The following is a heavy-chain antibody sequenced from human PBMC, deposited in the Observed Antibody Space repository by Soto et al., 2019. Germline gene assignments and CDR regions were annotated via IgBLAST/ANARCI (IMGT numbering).Heavy chain of an antibody. CDR1: GFTFSSYA. D-gene: IGHD3-3*01. CDR3: ATARFLEWLSKSYYYGMDV. Sequence: GGSLRLSCAASGFTFSSYAMSWVRQAPGKGLEWVSAISGSGGSTYYADSVKGRFTISRDNSKNTLYLQMNSLRAEDTAVYYCATARFLEWLSKSYYYGMDVWGQGTTVTVSS. V-gene: IGHV3-23*01. CDR2: ISGSGGST. J-gene: IGHJ6*02.